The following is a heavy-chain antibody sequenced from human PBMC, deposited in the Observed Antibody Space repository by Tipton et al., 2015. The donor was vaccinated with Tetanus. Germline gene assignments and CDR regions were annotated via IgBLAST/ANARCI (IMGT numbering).Heavy chain of an antibody. CDR2: ISYDGSNK. V-gene: IGHV3-30*18. CDR1: GFTFSSYG. D-gene: IGHD4-17*01. CDR3: AKDLRDDCGDYSASRLYCFYGMDV. Sequence: SLRLSCAASGFTFSSYGMHWVRQAPGKGLEWVAVISYDGSNKYYADSVKGRFTISRDNSKNTLYLQMNSLRAEDTTLYYCAKDLRDDCGDYSASRLYCFYGMDVWGRGTTVAVSS. J-gene: IGHJ6*02.